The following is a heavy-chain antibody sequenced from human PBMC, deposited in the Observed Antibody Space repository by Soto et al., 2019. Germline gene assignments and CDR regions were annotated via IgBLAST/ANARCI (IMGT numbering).Heavy chain of an antibody. V-gene: IGHV3-13*01. J-gene: IGHJ4*02. CDR2: IGTAGHT. Sequence: EVQLVESGGGLVQPGGSLRLSCAASGFTFSSYDMHWVRQATGKGLEWVSAIGTAGHTYYPGSVKGRFTISRENSKNSLYLQMNSLRAGDTAVYYCARFGGYCSGGSCYSYYDYWGQGTLVTVSS. CDR3: ARFGGYCSGGSCYSYYDY. D-gene: IGHD2-15*01. CDR1: GFTFSSYD.